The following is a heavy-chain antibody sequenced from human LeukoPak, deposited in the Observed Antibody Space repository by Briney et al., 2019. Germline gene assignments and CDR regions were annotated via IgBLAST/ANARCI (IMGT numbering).Heavy chain of an antibody. CDR2: LSVDGEIK. J-gene: IGHJ4*02. Sequence: GGSLRLSRVASAFTFSSSGMHWVRQAPGKGLEWVAVLSVDGEIKYYAHSAKGRFTVSPDNFKNTLYLQMDNLTDEDTAVYYCAKGGREVPATADYWGQGTLVT. V-gene: IGHV3-30*18. CDR3: AKGGREVPATADY. CDR1: AFTFSSSG. D-gene: IGHD2-21*02.